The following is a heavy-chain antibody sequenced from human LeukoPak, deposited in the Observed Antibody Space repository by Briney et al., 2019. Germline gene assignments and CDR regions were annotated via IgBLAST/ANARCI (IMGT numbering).Heavy chain of an antibody. D-gene: IGHD3-10*01. CDR3: ARLYGSGSHPPFDY. CDR2: IYPGDSDT. CDR1: GYSFTSYW. V-gene: IGHV5-51*01. J-gene: IGHJ4*02. Sequence: GESLKISCKGSGYSFTSYWIGWVRQMPGKGLEWRRIIYPGDSDTRYSLSFQGQVTISADKSIITAYLQWSSLKASDAAMYYCARLYGSGSHPPFDYWGQGTLVTVSS.